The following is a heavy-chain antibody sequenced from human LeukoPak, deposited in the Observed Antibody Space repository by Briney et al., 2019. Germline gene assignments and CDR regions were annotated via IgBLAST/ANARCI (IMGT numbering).Heavy chain of an antibody. CDR1: GVSFSGYY. CDR2: INHSGST. CDR3: ARGCSGGDCLFDY. Sequence: SETLSLTCAVYGVSFSGYYWSWIRQPPGKGLEWIGEINHSGSTNYNPSLKSRVTISVDTSKNQFSLKLSSVTAADTAVYYCARGCSGGDCLFDYWGQGTLVTVSS. J-gene: IGHJ4*02. D-gene: IGHD2-21*02. V-gene: IGHV4-34*01.